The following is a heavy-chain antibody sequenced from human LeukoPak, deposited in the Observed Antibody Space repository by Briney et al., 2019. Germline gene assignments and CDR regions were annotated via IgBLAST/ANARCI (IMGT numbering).Heavy chain of an antibody. CDR2: IRSNSDGGTI. D-gene: IGHD3-22*01. Sequence: GGSLRLSCATSGFTFSNAWMNWVRQAPGKGLEWVGRIRSNSDGGTIDYAAPVEGRFTLSRDDSKTTLYLQMNSLQTEDTAVYYCATDFYDSTWGQGTLVTVSS. CDR3: ATDFYDST. V-gene: IGHV3-15*07. J-gene: IGHJ5*02. CDR1: GFTFSNAW.